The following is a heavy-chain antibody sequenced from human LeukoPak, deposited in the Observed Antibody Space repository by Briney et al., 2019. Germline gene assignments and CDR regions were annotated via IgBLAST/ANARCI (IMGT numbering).Heavy chain of an antibody. CDR3: ARDGHHYYYYYMDV. V-gene: IGHV1-18*01. CDR1: GYTFTSYG. J-gene: IGHJ6*03. Sequence: ASVKVSCKASGYTFTSYGISWGRQAPGQGLEWMGWISAYNGNTNYAQKLQGRVTMTTDTSTSTAYMELRSLRSDDTAVYYCARDGHHYYYYYMDVWGKGTTVTVSS. CDR2: ISAYNGNT.